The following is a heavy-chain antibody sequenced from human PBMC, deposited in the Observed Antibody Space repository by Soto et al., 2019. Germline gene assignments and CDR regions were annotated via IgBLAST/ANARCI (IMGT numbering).Heavy chain of an antibody. CDR2: IYYSGST. V-gene: IGHV4-30-4*01. CDR1: GGSISSGDYY. Sequence: SETLSLTCTVSGGSISSGDYYWSWIRQPPGKGLEWIGYIYYSGSTYYNPSLKSRVTISVDTSKNQFSLKLSSVTAADTAVYYCATREEDSSSWSYFDYWGQGTLVTVSS. CDR3: ATREEDSSSWSYFDY. D-gene: IGHD6-13*01. J-gene: IGHJ4*02.